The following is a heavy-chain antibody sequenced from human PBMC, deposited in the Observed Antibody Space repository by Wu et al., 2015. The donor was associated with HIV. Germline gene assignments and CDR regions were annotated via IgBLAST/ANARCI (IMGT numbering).Heavy chain of an antibody. D-gene: IGHD6-13*01. CDR3: ARDRVLAAAGTDYYYGMDV. CDR1: GYTFISYG. J-gene: IGHJ6*02. Sequence: QVQLVQSGAEVKRPGASVKVSCKASGYTFISYGINWVRQAPGQGLEWMGWISAYNGNTNYAQKLQGRVTMTTDTSTSTAYMDLRSLRSDDTAVYYCARDRVLAAAGTDYYYGMDVWGQGTTGHRLL. CDR2: ISAYNGNT. V-gene: IGHV1-18*01.